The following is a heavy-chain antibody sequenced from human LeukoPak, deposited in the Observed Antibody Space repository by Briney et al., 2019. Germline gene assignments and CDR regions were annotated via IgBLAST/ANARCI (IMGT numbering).Heavy chain of an antibody. CDR2: IYYSGST. Sequence: SETLSLTCTVSGGSISGNYWSWIRQPPGKGLEWIGYIYYSGSTNYKPSLKSRVTISVDTSKSQFSLKLSSVTAADTAVYYCARGGYDFHDYWGQGTLVTVSS. CDR3: ARGGYDFHDY. D-gene: IGHD3-3*01. CDR1: GGSISGNY. V-gene: IGHV4-59*01. J-gene: IGHJ4*02.